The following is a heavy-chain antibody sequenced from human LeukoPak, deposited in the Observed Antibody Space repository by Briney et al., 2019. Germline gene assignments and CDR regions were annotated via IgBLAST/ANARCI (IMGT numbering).Heavy chain of an antibody. CDR3: ARDSPRGYSYSPI. V-gene: IGHV1-18*01. Sequence: GASVKVSCKASGYTFNTYAITWVRQAPGQGLEWIGWISGYNGNTNNAQKFQDRVTMTTDTSTSTAHMELRSLRSNDTAVYYCARDSPRGYSYSPIWGQGTMVTVSS. D-gene: IGHD5-18*01. J-gene: IGHJ3*02. CDR2: ISGYNGNT. CDR1: GYTFNTYA.